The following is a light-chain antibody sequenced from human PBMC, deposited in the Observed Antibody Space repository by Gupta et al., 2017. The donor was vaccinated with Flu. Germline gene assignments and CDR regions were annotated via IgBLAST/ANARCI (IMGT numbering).Light chain of an antibody. CDR3: QRYGSSPQYS. Sequence: VLTQSPGTLSLSPGERATLSCRASQSVSSNYLAWYQQRPGQAPRLLIYGASSRATGIPDRFSGSGSGTDFTLTISRLEPEDFAVYYCQRYGSSPQYSFGQGTKLEIK. CDR1: QSVSSNY. V-gene: IGKV3-20*01. CDR2: GAS. J-gene: IGKJ2*03.